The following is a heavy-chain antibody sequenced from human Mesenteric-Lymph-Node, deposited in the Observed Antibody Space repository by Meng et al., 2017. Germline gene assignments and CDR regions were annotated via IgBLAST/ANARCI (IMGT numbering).Heavy chain of an antibody. CDR1: GDSVSSNSAA. CDR3: ARDWGDVRGGFDF. J-gene: IGHJ4*02. CDR2: TYYRSKYYN. V-gene: IGHV6-1*01. Sequence: QSSPGLVNPSHTLSLTCALSGDSVSSNSAAWNWIRQSPSRGLEWLGRTYYRSKYYNDYALSVKSRITINPDTSKNQFSLQLNSVTPEDTAIYYCARDWGDVRGGFDFWGQGTLVTVSS. D-gene: IGHD3-10*02.